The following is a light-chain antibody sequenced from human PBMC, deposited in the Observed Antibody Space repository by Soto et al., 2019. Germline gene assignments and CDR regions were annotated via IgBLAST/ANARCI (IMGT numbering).Light chain of an antibody. CDR3: QQFNSYPLT. Sequence: DIPLIQSPSFVSASVGDRVTITCRASQDSRSFLAWYQQKPGKAPKLLIYGASALQSGVPSRFSGSGSGTEFTLAISSLQPEDCATYYCQQFNSYPLTFGGGTKVEFK. J-gene: IGKJ4*01. CDR1: QDSRSF. CDR2: GAS. V-gene: IGKV1-9*01.